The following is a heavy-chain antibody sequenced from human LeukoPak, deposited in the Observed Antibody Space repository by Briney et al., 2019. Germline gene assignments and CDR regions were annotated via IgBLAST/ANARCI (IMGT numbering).Heavy chain of an antibody. J-gene: IGHJ4*02. CDR2: ISVSGGST. CDR1: GFTFNNYA. D-gene: IGHD6-13*01. Sequence: GGSLTLSCPASGFTFNNYAMNWVRQAPGRGLEWVSVISVSGGSTYYADSVKGRFTISRDNSKKTLYLQMNSLRAEDTAVYYCAKDKSSSSWVFDSWGEGALVTVSS. V-gene: IGHV3-23*01. CDR3: AKDKSSSSWVFDS.